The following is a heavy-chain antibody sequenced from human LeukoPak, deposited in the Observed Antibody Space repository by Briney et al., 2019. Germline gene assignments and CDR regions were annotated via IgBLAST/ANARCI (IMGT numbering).Heavy chain of an antibody. CDR1: GYTFTSYY. Sequence: GASVKVSCKASGYTFTSYYMHWVRQAPGQGLEWMGIINPSGGSTSYAQKFQGRVTMTRDTSTSTVYMELSSLRSEDTAVYYCARVPSWGYCRGGSCHAFDPWGQGTLVTVSS. CDR2: INPSGGST. J-gene: IGHJ5*02. CDR3: ARVPSWGYCRGGSCHAFDP. V-gene: IGHV1-46*01. D-gene: IGHD2-15*01.